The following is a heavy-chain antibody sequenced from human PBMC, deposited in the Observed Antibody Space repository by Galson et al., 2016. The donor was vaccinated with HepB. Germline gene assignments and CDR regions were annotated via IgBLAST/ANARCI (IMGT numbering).Heavy chain of an antibody. J-gene: IGHJ4*02. CDR1: GYTFTTYG. CDR2: ISAYNGDT. CDR3: ARDRPTIFGVQPPFDY. Sequence: SVKVSCKASGYTFTTYGVSWVRRAPGQGLAWMGWISAYNGDTNYAHEVQGRVTMTTDTSTSTAYMEHRSLRSDDTAIYYCARDRPTIFGVQPPFDYWGQGTLVTVSS. V-gene: IGHV1-18*04. D-gene: IGHD3-3*01.